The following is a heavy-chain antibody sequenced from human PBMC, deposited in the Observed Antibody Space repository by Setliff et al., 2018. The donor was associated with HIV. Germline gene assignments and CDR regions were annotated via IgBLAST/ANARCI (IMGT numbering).Heavy chain of an antibody. J-gene: IGHJ1*01. CDR3: ARARRAGSGPKYFQH. Sequence: PSETLSLTCTVSGGSISSGGYFWSWIRQPAGGGLVWIGRVSSSGNTYYNPSLKSRVTTSVDTPKNQFSLTLSSVTAADTAVYYCARARRAGSGPKYFQHWGQGTLVTVSS. V-gene: IGHV4-61*02. CDR1: GGSISSGGYF. D-gene: IGHD2-15*01. CDR2: VSSSGNT.